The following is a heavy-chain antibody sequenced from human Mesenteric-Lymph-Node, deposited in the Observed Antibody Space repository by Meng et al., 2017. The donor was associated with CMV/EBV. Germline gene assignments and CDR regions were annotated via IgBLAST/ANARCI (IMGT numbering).Heavy chain of an antibody. CDR3: AKEVFGVVIIGGYYFDY. V-gene: IGHV4-59*12. J-gene: IGHJ4*02. D-gene: IGHD3-3*01. Sequence: SETLSLTCTVSGGSISSYYWSWIRQPPGKGLEWIGYIYYSGSTNYNPSLKSRVTISVDTSKIQFSLQLNSVTPEDTAVYYCAKEVFGVVIIGGYYFDYWGQGTLVTVSS. CDR2: IYYSGST. CDR1: GGSISSYY.